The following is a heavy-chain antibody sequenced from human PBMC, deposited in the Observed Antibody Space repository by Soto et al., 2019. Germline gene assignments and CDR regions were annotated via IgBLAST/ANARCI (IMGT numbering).Heavy chain of an antibody. Sequence: SETLSLTCAVYGGSFSDYSWTWIRQPPGKGLEWIGEINHSGNTYYNPSLKSRVTISVDTSKNQFSLKLTSVIAADTAVYYCARGAGLFDYWGQGMLVTVSS. D-gene: IGHD6-19*01. CDR3: ARGAGLFDY. J-gene: IGHJ4*02. V-gene: IGHV4-34*01. CDR1: GGSFSDYS. CDR2: INHSGNT.